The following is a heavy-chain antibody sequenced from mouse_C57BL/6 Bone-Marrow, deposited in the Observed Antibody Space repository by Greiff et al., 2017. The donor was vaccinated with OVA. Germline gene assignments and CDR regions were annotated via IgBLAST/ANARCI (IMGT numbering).Heavy chain of an antibody. CDR1: GYTFTDYY. J-gene: IGHJ1*03. CDR3: ASYSNYDFDV. D-gene: IGHD2-5*01. V-gene: IGHV1-26*01. Sequence: VQLQQSGPELVKPGASVKISCKASGYTFTDYYMNWVKQSHGKSLEWIGDINPNNGGTSYNQKFKGKATLTVDKSSSTAYMELRSLTSEDSAVYYCASYSNYDFDVWGTGTTVTVSS. CDR2: INPNNGGT.